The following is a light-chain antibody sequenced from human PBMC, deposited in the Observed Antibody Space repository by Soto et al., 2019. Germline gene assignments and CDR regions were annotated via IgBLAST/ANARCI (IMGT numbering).Light chain of an antibody. CDR1: ESINNW. J-gene: IGKJ2*01. Sequence: DIQMTQSPSTLSASVGDRVTITCRASESINNWLAWYQQKPGKSPKLLIYKASSLESGVPSRFSGSGSGTEFTLPISSLQPDDFATYYCQQYNTYSPGYTFGQGHKLESK. CDR3: QQYNTYSPGYT. CDR2: KAS. V-gene: IGKV1-5*03.